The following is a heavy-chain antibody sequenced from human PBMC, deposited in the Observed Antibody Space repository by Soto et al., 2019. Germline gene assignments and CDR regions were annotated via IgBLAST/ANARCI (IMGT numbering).Heavy chain of an antibody. J-gene: IGHJ4*02. CDR1: GYTFTSYG. V-gene: IGHV1-18*04. Sequence: ASVKGSCKASGYTFTSYGISWVRQAPGQGLEWMGWISAYNGNTNYAQKRQGRVTMTADTSTSTAYMELRSLRSDDTAVYYCARDHAIKWFGEYYFDYWGQGTLVTVSS. D-gene: IGHD3-10*01. CDR2: ISAYNGNT. CDR3: ARDHAIKWFGEYYFDY.